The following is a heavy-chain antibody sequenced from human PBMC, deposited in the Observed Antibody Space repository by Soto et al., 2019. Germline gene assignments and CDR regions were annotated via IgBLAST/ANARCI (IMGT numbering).Heavy chain of an antibody. J-gene: IGHJ6*03. CDR1: GFTFSSYG. CDR3: ARGGTTGAFPHYMDV. Sequence: GGSLRLSCAASGFTFSSYGMHWVRQAPGKGLEWVAVIWYDGSNKYYADSVKGRFTISRDNSKNTLYLQMNSLRAEDTAVYYCARGGTTGAFPHYMDVWGKGTTVTVSS. CDR2: IWYDGSNK. V-gene: IGHV3-33*01. D-gene: IGHD1-1*01.